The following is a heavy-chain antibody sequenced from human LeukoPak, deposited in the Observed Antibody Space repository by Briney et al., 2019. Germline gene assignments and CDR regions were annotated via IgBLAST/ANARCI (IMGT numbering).Heavy chain of an antibody. CDR2: INPSGGST. CDR3: ARGIRGDYYDSSGYFQH. J-gene: IGHJ1*01. D-gene: IGHD3-22*01. CDR1: GYTFTSYY. V-gene: IGHV1-46*01. Sequence: ASVKVSCKASGYTFTSYYMHWVRQAPGQGLEWMGIINPSGGSTSYAQKFQGRVTMTRDTSTSTVCMELSSLRSEDTAVYYCARGIRGDYYDSSGYFQHWGQGTLVTVSS.